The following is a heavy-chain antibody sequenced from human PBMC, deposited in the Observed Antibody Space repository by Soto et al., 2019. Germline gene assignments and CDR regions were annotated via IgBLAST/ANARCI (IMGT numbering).Heavy chain of an antibody. CDR3: AREGPGGLIHNYFDY. J-gene: IGHJ4*02. CDR1: GYTFTGYY. CDR2: INPNSGGT. Sequence: AASVKVSCKASGYTFTGYYMHWVRQAPGQGLEWMGWINPNSGGTNYAQKFQGWVTMTRDTSISTAYMELSRLRSDDTAVYYCAREGPGGLIHNYFDYWGQGTLVTVSS. D-gene: IGHD3-10*01. V-gene: IGHV1-2*04.